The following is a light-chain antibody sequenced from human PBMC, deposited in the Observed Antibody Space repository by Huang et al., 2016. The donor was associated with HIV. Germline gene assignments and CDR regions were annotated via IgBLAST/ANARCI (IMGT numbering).Light chain of an antibody. J-gene: IGKJ1*01. CDR2: GAS. CDR1: QIVSSSY. CDR3: QQCYSSPWT. Sequence: IVLTQSPDTLSLSPGERATLSCRASQIVSSSYLAWYQQKPGQAPRLLIYGASSRDTGIPDRFSGSGSGTDFTLTISRLEPEDFAVYYCQQCYSSPWTFGQGTKVEFK. V-gene: IGKV3-20*01.